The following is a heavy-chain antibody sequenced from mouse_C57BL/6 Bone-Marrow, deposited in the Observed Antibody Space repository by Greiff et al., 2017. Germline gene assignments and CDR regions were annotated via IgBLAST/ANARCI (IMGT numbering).Heavy chain of an antibody. D-gene: IGHD2-4*01. J-gene: IGHJ4*01. CDR1: GYTFTSYW. CDR3: ARWFYDYDEGPSHYYAMDY. Sequence: QVQLKQPGAELVKPGASVKLSCKASGYTFTSYWMHWVKQRPGQGLEWIGMIHPNSGSTNYNEKFKSKATLTVDKSSSTAYMQLSSLTSEDSAVYYCARWFYDYDEGPSHYYAMDYWGQGTSVTVSS. CDR2: IHPNSGST. V-gene: IGHV1-64*01.